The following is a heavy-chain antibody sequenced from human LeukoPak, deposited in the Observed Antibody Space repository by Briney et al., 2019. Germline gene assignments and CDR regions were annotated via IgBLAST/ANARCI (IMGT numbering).Heavy chain of an antibody. J-gene: IGHJ6*03. Sequence: SETLSLTCTVSGGSISSSGYYWGWIRQPPGKGLEWIGNIYYVGSTYYNPSLNSRVTISVDTSKNQFSLKLNSVTAADTAVYYCASIQVAPDYYYYYYMDVWGKGTTVTVSS. CDR3: ASIQVAPDYYYYYYMDV. D-gene: IGHD5-12*01. CDR1: GGSISSSGYY. CDR2: IYYVGST. V-gene: IGHV4-39*07.